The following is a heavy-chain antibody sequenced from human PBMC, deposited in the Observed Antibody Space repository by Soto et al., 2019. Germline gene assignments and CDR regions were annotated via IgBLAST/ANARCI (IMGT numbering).Heavy chain of an antibody. CDR2: IYHSGST. Sequence: PSETLSLTCAVSGGSISSGGYTWNWILHPPGKGLEWLGYIYHSGSTYYSPSLQSRVTISVDLSKNQFSLKLSSVTAADTAVYYCARGTILGVGYGREVWGQGKPVTVS. D-gene: IGHD3-3*01. CDR3: ARGTILGVGYGREV. CDR1: GGSISSGGYT. J-gene: IGHJ6*02. V-gene: IGHV4-30-2*01.